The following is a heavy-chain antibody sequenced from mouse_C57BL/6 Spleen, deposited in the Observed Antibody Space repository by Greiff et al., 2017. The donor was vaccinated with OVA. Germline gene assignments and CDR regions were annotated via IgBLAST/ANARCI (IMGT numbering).Heavy chain of an antibody. V-gene: IGHV14-2*01. J-gene: IGHJ3*01. CDR3: AILYDYGGPWFAY. D-gene: IGHD2-4*01. Sequence: EVKVVESGAELVKPGASVKLSCTASGFNIKDYYMHWVKQRTEQGLEWIGRIDPEDGATKYAPKFQGKATITADTSSNTAYLQLSSLTSEDTAVYYCAILYDYGGPWFAYWGQGTLVTVSA. CDR1: GFNIKDYY. CDR2: IDPEDGAT.